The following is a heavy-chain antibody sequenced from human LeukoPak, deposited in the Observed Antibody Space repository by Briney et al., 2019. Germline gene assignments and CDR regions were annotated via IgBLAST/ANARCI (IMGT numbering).Heavy chain of an antibody. CDR1: GGSISSGGYY. J-gene: IGHJ5*02. Sequence: SETPSLTCTVSGGSISSGGYYWSWIRQPPGKGLEWIGYIYHSGSTYYNPSLKSRVTISVDRSKNQFSLKLSSVTAADTAVYYCARGCTVVVPAATALWFDPWGQGTLVTVSS. V-gene: IGHV4-30-2*01. D-gene: IGHD2-2*01. CDR3: ARGCTVVVPAATALWFDP. CDR2: IYHSGST.